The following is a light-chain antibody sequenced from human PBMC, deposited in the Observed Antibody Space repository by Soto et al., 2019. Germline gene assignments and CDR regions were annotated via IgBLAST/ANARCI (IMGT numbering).Light chain of an antibody. CDR2: GAY. J-gene: IGKJ1*01. CDR1: QSVSNNY. Sequence: EIVLTQSPGTLSLSPGERATLSCRASQSVSNNYLAWYQQKPGQAPRLLIYGAYNRGTGIPDRFSGSGSGTDFTLTISRLEPEDFEVYYCQQYGSSGTFSQGTKVEIK. CDR3: QQYGSSGT. V-gene: IGKV3-20*01.